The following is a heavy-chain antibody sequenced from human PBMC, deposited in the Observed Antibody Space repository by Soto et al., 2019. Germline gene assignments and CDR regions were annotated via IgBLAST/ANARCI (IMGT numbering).Heavy chain of an antibody. V-gene: IGHV5-51*01. CDR1: GYSFTSYW. J-gene: IGHJ6*02. D-gene: IGHD4-17*01. CDR2: IYPGDSDT. Sequence: GESLKISCKGSGYSFTSYWIGWVRQMPGKGLEWMGIIYPGDSDTRYSPSFQGQVTISADKSISTAYLQWSSLKASDTAMYYCASPTTVTTNYYYGMDVWGQGTTVTVSS. CDR3: ASPTTVTTNYYYGMDV.